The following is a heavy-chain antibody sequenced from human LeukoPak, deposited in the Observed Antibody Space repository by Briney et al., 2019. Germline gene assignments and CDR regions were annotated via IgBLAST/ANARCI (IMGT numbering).Heavy chain of an antibody. V-gene: IGHV3-48*01. CDR2: ISSSSSTI. J-gene: IGHJ4*02. D-gene: IGHD6-13*01. CDR1: GFTFSSYS. CDR3: ARGRVYYSTSWHVDY. Sequence: GGSLRLSCAASGFTFSSYSMNWVRQAPGKRLEWISYISSSSSTIYYTDSVKGRFTISRDNGKNSLHLQMNSLRAEDTAVYYCARGRVYYSTSWHVDYWGQGTLVTVSS.